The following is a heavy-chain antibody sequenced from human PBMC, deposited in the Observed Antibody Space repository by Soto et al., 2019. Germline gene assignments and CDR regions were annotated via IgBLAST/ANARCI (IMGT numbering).Heavy chain of an antibody. CDR3: AKGGPYSSSSYDY. CDR1: GFTFSSYS. Sequence: GGSLRLSCAASGFTFSSYSMNWVRQAPGKGLEWVSAISASAASTYYADSVKGRFTISRDNSKNTLFLQVNSLRAEDTALYYCAKGGPYSSSSYDYWGQGTLVTVSS. CDR2: ISASAAST. D-gene: IGHD6-6*01. J-gene: IGHJ4*02. V-gene: IGHV3-23*01.